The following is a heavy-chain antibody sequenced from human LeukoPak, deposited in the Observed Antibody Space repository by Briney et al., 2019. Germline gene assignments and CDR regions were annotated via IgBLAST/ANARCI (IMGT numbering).Heavy chain of an antibody. V-gene: IGHV3-23*01. CDR2: IDQSGGNT. D-gene: IGHD6-6*01. Sequence: GGSLRLSCAASGFTFSSYAMTWVRQAPGKGLEWVSTIDQSGGNTYYADSVKGRFTISRDTSKNTLYLQMNSLRADDTAVYFCAGASPAHYYGMDVWGQGTTVTVSS. CDR1: GFTFSSYA. CDR3: AGASPAHYYGMDV. J-gene: IGHJ6*02.